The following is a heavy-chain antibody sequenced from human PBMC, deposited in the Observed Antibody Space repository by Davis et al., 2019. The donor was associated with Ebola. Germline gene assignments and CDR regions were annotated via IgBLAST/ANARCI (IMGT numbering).Heavy chain of an antibody. Sequence: GGSLRLSCAASGFTFSDYYMSWIRQAPGKGLEWLSYINYSGGTAYYVDSVKGRFSISRDNAKNSLYLQMNSLRAEDTAMYYCARGGTGYSYGYEVYWGQGTLVTVSS. J-gene: IGHJ4*02. CDR1: GFTFSDYY. CDR3: ARGGTGYSYGYEVY. V-gene: IGHV3-11*01. D-gene: IGHD5-18*01. CDR2: INYSGGTA.